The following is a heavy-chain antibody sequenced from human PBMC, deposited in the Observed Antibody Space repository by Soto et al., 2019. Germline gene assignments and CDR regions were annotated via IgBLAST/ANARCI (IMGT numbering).Heavy chain of an antibody. V-gene: IGHV5-51*01. Sequence: PGESLKISCKGSGYSFTSYWISWVRQMPGKGLEWMGIIYPGDSDTRYSPSFQGQVTISADKSISTAYLQWSSLKASDTAMYYCARLRVRGTRPYYYGMDVWGQGTTVTVSS. CDR3: ARLRVRGTRPYYYGMDV. D-gene: IGHD3-10*01. J-gene: IGHJ6*01. CDR2: IYPGDSDT. CDR1: GYSFTSYW.